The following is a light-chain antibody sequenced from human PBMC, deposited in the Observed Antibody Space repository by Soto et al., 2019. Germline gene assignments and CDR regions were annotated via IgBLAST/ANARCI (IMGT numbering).Light chain of an antibody. J-gene: IGKJ1*01. CDR3: QQYNSYST. CDR1: QGISSW. V-gene: IGKV1-5*03. CDR2: KAS. Sequence: DIQMTQSPSTLSASVGDRVTIACRASQGISSWLAWYQQKPGKAPKLLIYKASSLESGVPSRFSGSGSGTEFTLTISSLQPDDFATYYCQQYNSYSTFGQGTKVDIK.